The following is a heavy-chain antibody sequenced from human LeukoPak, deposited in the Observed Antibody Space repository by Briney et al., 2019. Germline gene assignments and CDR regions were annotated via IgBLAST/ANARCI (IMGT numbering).Heavy chain of an antibody. CDR1: GFTFSNYW. Sequence: GGSLRLSCAASGFTFSNYWMHWVRQAPGKGLVWVSRINTDGSSTSYGDSVKGRFTISRDNAKNSLYLQMNSLRAEDTAVYYCARDRDGYDILTGRYYYYMDVWGKGTTVTISS. CDR3: ARDRDGYDILTGRYYYYMDV. J-gene: IGHJ6*03. D-gene: IGHD3-9*01. V-gene: IGHV3-74*01. CDR2: INTDGSST.